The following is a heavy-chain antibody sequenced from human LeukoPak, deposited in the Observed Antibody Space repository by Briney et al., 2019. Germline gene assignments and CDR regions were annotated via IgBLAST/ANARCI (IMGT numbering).Heavy chain of an antibody. D-gene: IGHD3-22*01. CDR1: GYTFTSYG. CDR3: ARAAIPRHYYDSSGYSWFDP. V-gene: IGHV1-18*01. Sequence: ASVKVSCKASGYTFTSYGISWVRQAPGQGLEWMGWISAYNGNTNYAQKLQGRVTMTTDTSTSTAYMELRSLRSDDTAVYYCARAAIPRHYYDSSGYSWFDPWGQGTLVTVSS. J-gene: IGHJ5*02. CDR2: ISAYNGNT.